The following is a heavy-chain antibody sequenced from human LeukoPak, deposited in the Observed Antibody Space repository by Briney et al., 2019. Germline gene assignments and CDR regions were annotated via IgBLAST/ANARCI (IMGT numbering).Heavy chain of an antibody. D-gene: IGHD1-20*01. Sequence: GGSLTLSCAASGFTFSNAWMSWVRQAPGKGLEWVGRIKTKTEGGTIDYAAPVKGRFSISRDDSKNTLYMQMNSQKTEDTAVYYCTKSVYNFFVYWGQGILVTVSS. CDR2: IKTKTEGGTI. J-gene: IGHJ4*02. CDR1: GFTFSNAW. V-gene: IGHV3-15*01. CDR3: TKSVYNFFVY.